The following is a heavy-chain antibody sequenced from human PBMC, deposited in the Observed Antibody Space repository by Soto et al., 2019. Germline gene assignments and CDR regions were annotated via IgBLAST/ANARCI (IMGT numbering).Heavy chain of an antibody. Sequence: QVQLVQSGAEEKKPGASVKVSCKASGYTFTSYAMHWVRQAPGQRLEWMGWINAGNGNTKYSQKFQGRVTITRDTSASTAYMELSSLRSEDTAVYYCARVYSSGWYGWFAPWGQGTLVTVSS. V-gene: IGHV1-3*05. J-gene: IGHJ5*02. CDR3: ARVYSSGWYGWFAP. CDR1: GYTFTSYA. CDR2: INAGNGNT. D-gene: IGHD6-19*01.